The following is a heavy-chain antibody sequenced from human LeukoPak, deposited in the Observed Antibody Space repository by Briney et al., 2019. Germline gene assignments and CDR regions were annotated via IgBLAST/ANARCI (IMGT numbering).Heavy chain of an antibody. CDR3: ATFGSGSRGANSFDY. Sequence: GGSLRLSCAISGFTFSGCELTWVRQAPGKGLEWVSAITSDGAGTFHADSVKGRFTMSRDNSMNTQYLHKNSLRAEDTAVYYCATFGSGSRGANSFDYWGQGTLVTVSS. CDR1: GFTFSGCE. D-gene: IGHD3-10*01. CDR2: ITSDGAGT. V-gene: IGHV3-23*01. J-gene: IGHJ4*02.